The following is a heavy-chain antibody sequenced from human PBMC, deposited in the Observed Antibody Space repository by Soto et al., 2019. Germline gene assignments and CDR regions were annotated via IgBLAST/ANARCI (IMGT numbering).Heavy chain of an antibody. CDR2: IYYSGRT. V-gene: IGHV4-31*03. CDR3: AYTGHGPACDI. Sequence: QVQLQESGPGLVKPSQTLSLTCTVSGGSISSGGYYWRWIRQHPGNVLEWIGYIYYSGRTYYNPSVKRRVTTSVDTSKHQFSLKLSAVTSADTGVYYCAYTGHGPACDIWGQGTMVTVSS. J-gene: IGHJ3*02. D-gene: IGHD2-8*02. CDR1: GGSISSGGYY.